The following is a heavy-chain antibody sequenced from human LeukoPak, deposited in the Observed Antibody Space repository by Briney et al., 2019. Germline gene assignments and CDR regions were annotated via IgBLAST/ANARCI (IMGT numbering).Heavy chain of an antibody. CDR1: GYTFTSYG. CDR2: INPRSGST. CDR3: ATDLYGYQLLSGVLG. V-gene: IGHV1-46*01. D-gene: IGHD2-2*01. J-gene: IGHJ4*02. Sequence: GASVKVSCKASGYTFTSYGISWVRQAPGQGFEWMGIINPRSGSTSHPQKFQGRVTMIRDTSTSTVYMELSSLRSEDTAVYYCATDLYGYQLLSGVLGWGQGTLVTVSS.